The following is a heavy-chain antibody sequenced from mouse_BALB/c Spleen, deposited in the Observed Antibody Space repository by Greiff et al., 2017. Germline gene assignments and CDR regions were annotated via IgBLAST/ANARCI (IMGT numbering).Heavy chain of an antibody. V-gene: IGHV1-4*01. CDR2: INPSSGYT. CDR1: GYTFTSYT. J-gene: IGHJ4*01. D-gene: IGHD4-1*01. CDR3: ARWNWDAMDY. Sequence: VKVVESGAELARPGASVKMSCKASGYTFTSYTMHWVKQRPGQGLEWIGYINPSSGYTNYNQKFKDKATLTADKSSSTAYMQLSSLTSEDSAVYYCARWNWDAMDYWGQGTSVTVSS.